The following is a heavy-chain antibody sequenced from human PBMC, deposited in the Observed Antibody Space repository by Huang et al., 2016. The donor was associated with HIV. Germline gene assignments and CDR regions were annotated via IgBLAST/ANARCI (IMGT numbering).Heavy chain of an antibody. Sequence: QLQLQESGPGPVKPSATLSLTCSVSGGSISGSRYYWGWIRQPPGKGLEWIGSIYYSGDSHYSPSLKSRFTISVDTSKNQFSLKLSSVTAADTAVYYCARGQSGPSQWLASLGNYYYYMDVWGKGTTVTVSS. CDR3: ARGQSGPSQWLASLGNYYYYMDV. CDR2: IYYSGDS. D-gene: IGHD6-19*01. V-gene: IGHV4-39*01. CDR1: GGSISGSRYY. J-gene: IGHJ6*03.